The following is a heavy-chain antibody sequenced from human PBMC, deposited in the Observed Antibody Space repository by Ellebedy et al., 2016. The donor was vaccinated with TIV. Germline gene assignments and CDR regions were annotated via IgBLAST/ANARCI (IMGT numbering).Heavy chain of an antibody. D-gene: IGHD3-3*02. J-gene: IGHJ4*02. Sequence: GESLKISCAASGITFSSYWMSWVRQAPGKGLEWVANVNQDGSGKNYANSVKGRFPISRDNAKNSLYLQMNSMRVEDTVVYYCAKDAFSRGDYWGQGTLVTVSS. CDR2: VNQDGSGK. CDR1: GITFSSYW. CDR3: AKDAFSRGDY. V-gene: IGHV3-7*04.